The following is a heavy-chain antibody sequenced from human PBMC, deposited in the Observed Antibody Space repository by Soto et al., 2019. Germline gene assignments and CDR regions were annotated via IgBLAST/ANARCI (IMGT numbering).Heavy chain of an antibody. V-gene: IGHV4-34*01. CDR1: GGSFSGYY. CDR3: ARGRYGGIGVVIQLNYYYGMDV. Sequence: SETLSLTCAVYGGSFSGYYWSWIRQPPGKGLEWIGEINHSGSTNYNPSLKSRVTISVDTSKNQFSLKLSSVTAADTAVYYCARGRYGGIGVVIQLNYYYGMDVWGQGTTVTVSS. J-gene: IGHJ6*02. CDR2: INHSGST. D-gene: IGHD3-3*01.